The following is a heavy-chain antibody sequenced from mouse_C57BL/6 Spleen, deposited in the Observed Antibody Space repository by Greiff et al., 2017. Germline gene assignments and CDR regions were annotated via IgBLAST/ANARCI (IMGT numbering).Heavy chain of an antibody. CDR2: IDPSDSYT. CDR3: ARGHYYGSSRHYFDY. J-gene: IGHJ2*01. Sequence: VQLQQPGAELVMPGASVKLSCKASGYTFTSYWMHWVKQRPGQGLEWIGEIDPSDSYTNYNQKFKGKSTLTVDKSSSTAYMQLSSLTSEDSAVYYCARGHYYGSSRHYFDYWGQGTTLTVSS. V-gene: IGHV1-69*01. CDR1: GYTFTSYW. D-gene: IGHD1-1*01.